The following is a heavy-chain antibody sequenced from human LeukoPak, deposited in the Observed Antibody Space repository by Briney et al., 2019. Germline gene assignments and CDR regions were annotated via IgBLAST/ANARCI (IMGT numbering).Heavy chain of an antibody. Sequence: SETLSLTCTVSGGSISSYYWSSIRQPPEKGLEWIGYIYYSGSTNYNPSFKSRVTISVDTSKNQFSLKLSSVTAADTAVYYCARTGYYDILTGYYPPFDPWGQGTLVTVSS. CDR1: GGSISSYY. V-gene: IGHV4-59*01. D-gene: IGHD3-9*01. J-gene: IGHJ5*02. CDR2: IYYSGST. CDR3: ARTGYYDILTGYYPPFDP.